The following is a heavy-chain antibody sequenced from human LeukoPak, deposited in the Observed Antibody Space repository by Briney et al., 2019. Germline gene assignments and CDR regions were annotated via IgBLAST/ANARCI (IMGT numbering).Heavy chain of an antibody. Sequence: GGSLRLSCAASGFTVSSNYMSWVRQDPGKGLEWVSVIYSGGSTYYADSVKGRFTISRDNSKNTLYLQMNSLRAEDTAVYYCARDGYYYGSGSMAFDIWGQGTMVTVSS. V-gene: IGHV3-66*01. CDR1: GFTVSSNY. CDR2: IYSGGST. D-gene: IGHD3-10*01. J-gene: IGHJ3*02. CDR3: ARDGYYYGSGSMAFDI.